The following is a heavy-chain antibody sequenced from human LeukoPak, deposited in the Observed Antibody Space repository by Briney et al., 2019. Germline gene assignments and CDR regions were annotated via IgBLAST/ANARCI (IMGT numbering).Heavy chain of an antibody. CDR2: ISWNSGSI. V-gene: IGHV3-9*03. CDR1: GFTFDDYA. D-gene: IGHD1-26*01. Sequence: GGSLRLSCAASGFTFDDYAMHWVRQAPGKGLEWVSGISWNSGSIGYADSVKGRFTISRDNAKNSLYLQMNSLRAEDMALYYCAKDWAEEPTEYFDDWGQGTLVTVSS. J-gene: IGHJ4*02. CDR3: AKDWAEEPTEYFDD.